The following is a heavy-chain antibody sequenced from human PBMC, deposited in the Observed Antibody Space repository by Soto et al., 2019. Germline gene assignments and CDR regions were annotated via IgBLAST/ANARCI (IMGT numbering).Heavy chain of an antibody. CDR3: ARARMIFGVAAWYFAL. V-gene: IGHV4-39*01. CDR2: IYYSGST. CDR1: GGSSSSSSYY. D-gene: IGHD3-3*01. J-gene: IGHJ2*01. Sequence: PSETLSLTCTVSGGSSSSSSYYWGWIRQPPGKGLEWIGSIYYSGSTYYNPSLKSRVTISVDTSKNQFSLKLSSVAAADTAVYYCARARMIFGVAAWYFALWGRGPPVPVSS.